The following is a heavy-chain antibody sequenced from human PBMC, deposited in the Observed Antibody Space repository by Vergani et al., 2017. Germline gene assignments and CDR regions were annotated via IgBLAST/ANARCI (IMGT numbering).Heavy chain of an antibody. Sequence: QITLEESGPTLVKPTQTLTLTCTFSGFSLTTSGVGVGWIRQPPGKALEWLALIYWNEDNRYSPSLKSRLTITKDTSKNQVVLTMTDMDPVDTATYYCAHSPLAVAGYNWFDPWGQGTLVTVSS. CDR1: GFSLTTSGVG. J-gene: IGHJ5*02. CDR3: AHSPLAVAGYNWFDP. V-gene: IGHV2-5*01. CDR2: IYWNEDN. D-gene: IGHD6-19*01.